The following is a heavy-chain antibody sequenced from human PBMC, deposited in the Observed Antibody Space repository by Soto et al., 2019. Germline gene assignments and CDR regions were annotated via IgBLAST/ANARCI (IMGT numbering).Heavy chain of an antibody. CDR3: ARDLYSGMDV. Sequence: GSLRLSCAASGFTFSSYEMNWVRQAPGKGLEWVSYISSSGSTIYYADSVKGRFTISRDNAKNSLYLQMNSLRAEDTAVYYCARDLYSGMDVWGQGTTVTVSS. J-gene: IGHJ6*02. CDR2: ISSSGSTI. CDR1: GFTFSSYE. V-gene: IGHV3-48*03. D-gene: IGHD2-21*01.